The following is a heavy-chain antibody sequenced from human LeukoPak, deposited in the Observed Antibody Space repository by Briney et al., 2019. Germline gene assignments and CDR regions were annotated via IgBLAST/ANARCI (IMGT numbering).Heavy chain of an antibody. CDR2: ISGSGDTT. CDR3: VGSDYYDSSGYGY. Sequence: GGSLRLSCAGSGFIFSTYAMTWVRQAPGKGLEWVSGISGSGDTTYYADSVKGRFTISRDNSKNTLYLQMNSLRAEDTAVYYCVGSDYYDSSGYGYWGQGTLVTVSS. V-gene: IGHV3-23*01. CDR1: GFIFSTYA. D-gene: IGHD3-22*01. J-gene: IGHJ4*02.